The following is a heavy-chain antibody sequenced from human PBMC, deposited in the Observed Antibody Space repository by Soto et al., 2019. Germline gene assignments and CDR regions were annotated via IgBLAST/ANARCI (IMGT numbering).Heavy chain of an antibody. CDR3: AREVSHGYVFRGMDV. J-gene: IGHJ6*02. CDR2: INSDGSSI. CDR1: KFTITSYW. D-gene: IGHD3-16*01. V-gene: IGHV3-74*01. Sequence: EVQLVESGGGLVQPGGSVRLSCAASKFTITSYWMHWVRQAPGKGLVWVSRINSDGSSISYADAVKGRFTISRDNAKNTLYLQMNSLIVEDTAVYYCAREVSHGYVFRGMDVWGQGTTVTVFS.